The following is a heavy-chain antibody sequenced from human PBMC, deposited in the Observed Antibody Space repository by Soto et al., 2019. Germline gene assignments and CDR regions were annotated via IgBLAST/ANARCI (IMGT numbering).Heavy chain of an antibody. J-gene: IGHJ4*02. CDR3: ATGSYNWNDGGFDY. D-gene: IGHD1-1*01. CDR2: FDPEDGET. Sequence: QVQLVQSGAEVKKPGASVKVSCKVSGYTLTELSMHWVRQAPGKGLEWMGGFDPEDGETIYAQKFQGGVTMTEDTSTGTAYMELSSLRSEDTAVYYCATGSYNWNDGGFDYWGQGTLVTVSS. CDR1: GYTLTELS. V-gene: IGHV1-24*01.